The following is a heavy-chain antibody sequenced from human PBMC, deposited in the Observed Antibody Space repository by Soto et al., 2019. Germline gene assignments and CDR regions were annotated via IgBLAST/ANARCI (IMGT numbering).Heavy chain of an antibody. J-gene: IGHJ6*02. CDR1: GGTFSSYT. CDR3: ARDVGIARRDYYYGMDV. D-gene: IGHD6-6*01. Sequence: SVKVSCKASGGTFSSYTISWVRQAPGQGLEWMGRIIPILGIANYAQKFQGWVTMTRDTSISTAYMELSRLRSDDTAVDYCARDVGIARRDYYYGMDVWGQGTTVTVSS. CDR2: IIPILGIA. V-gene: IGHV1-69*04.